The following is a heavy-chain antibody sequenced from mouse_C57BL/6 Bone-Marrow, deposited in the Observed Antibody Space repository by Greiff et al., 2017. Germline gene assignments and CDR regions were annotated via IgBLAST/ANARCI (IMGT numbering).Heavy chain of an antibody. D-gene: IGHD1-1*01. CDR2: IHPNSGST. V-gene: IGHV1-64*01. Sequence: QVQLKQPGAELVKPGASVKLSCKASGYTFTSYCMHWVKQRPGQGLEWIGMIHPNSGSTNYNEKFKSKATLTVDKSSSTAYMQLSSLTSEDSAVYYCASGKPYGRFAYWGQGTLVTVSA. CDR1: GYTFTSYC. J-gene: IGHJ3*01. CDR3: ASGKPYGRFAY.